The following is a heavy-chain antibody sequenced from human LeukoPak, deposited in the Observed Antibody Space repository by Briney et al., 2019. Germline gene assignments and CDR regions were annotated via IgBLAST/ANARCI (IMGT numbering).Heavy chain of an antibody. CDR2: ISGSGGST. D-gene: IGHD3-22*01. CDR3: AKSRDYYDSSGCDY. CDR1: GFTFSSYA. J-gene: IGHJ4*02. V-gene: IGHV3-23*01. Sequence: GGSLRLSCAASGFTFSSYAMSWVRQAPGKGLEWVSAISGSGGSTYYADSVKGRFTISRDNSKNTLYLQMNSLRAEDTAVYYCAKSRDYYDSSGCDYWGQGTLVTVSS.